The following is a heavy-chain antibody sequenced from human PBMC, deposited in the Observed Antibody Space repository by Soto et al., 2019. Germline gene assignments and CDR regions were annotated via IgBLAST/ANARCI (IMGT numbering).Heavy chain of an antibody. J-gene: IGHJ3*02. Sequence: GDSLKSSWKGFGYSFTTYWIGWVRQMPGGGLEWMGIIYSGHSEIRYSPAFQGHVTISADKSMSTAYLQCSNLKASDTATYFCARRGSYETFDIWGQGTMVTVSS. CDR1: GYSFTTYW. V-gene: IGHV5-51*01. CDR3: ARRGSYETFDI. CDR2: IYSGHSEI. D-gene: IGHD1-26*01.